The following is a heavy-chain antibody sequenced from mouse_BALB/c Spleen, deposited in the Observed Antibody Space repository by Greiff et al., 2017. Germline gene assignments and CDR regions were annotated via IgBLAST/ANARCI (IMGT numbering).Heavy chain of an antibody. CDR3: ARGTTVVESPFAY. CDR2: ISSGGST. V-gene: IGHV5-6-5*01. CDR1: GFTFSSYA. D-gene: IGHD1-1*01. Sequence: EVHLVESGGGLVKPGGSLKLSCAASGFTFSSYAMSWVRQTPEKRLEWVASISSGGSTYYPDSVKGRFTISRDNARNILYLQMSSLRSEDTAMYYCARGTTVVESPFAYWGQGTLVTVSA. J-gene: IGHJ3*01.